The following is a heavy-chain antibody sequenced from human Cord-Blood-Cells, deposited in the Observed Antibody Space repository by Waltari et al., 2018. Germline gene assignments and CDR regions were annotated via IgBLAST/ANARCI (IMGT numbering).Heavy chain of an antibody. Sequence: QVQLQESGPGLVKPSQTLSLPCTVSGGSISSGSYHWSWIRQPAGKGLEWIGYIYTSGSTNYNPSLKSRVTISVDTSKNQFSLKLSSVTAADTAVYYCARGLWEDDFYYYYGMDVWGQGP. J-gene: IGHJ6*02. CDR2: IYTSGST. D-gene: IGHD1-26*01. CDR3: ARGLWEDDFYYYYGMDV. CDR1: GGSISSGSYH. V-gene: IGHV4-61*09.